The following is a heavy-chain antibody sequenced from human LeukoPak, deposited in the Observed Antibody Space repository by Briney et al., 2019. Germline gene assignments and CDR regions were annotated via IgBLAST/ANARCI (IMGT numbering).Heavy chain of an antibody. Sequence: ASVKVSCKASGYTFTGYYMHWVRQAPGQGLEWMGWINPNSGNTNYAQKLQGRVTMTTDTSTSTAYMELRSLRSDDTAVYYCARGVCSSTSCIAGDFDYWGQGTLVTVSS. CDR1: GYTFTGYY. D-gene: IGHD2-2*01. CDR3: ARGVCSSTSCIAGDFDY. V-gene: IGHV1-18*04. J-gene: IGHJ4*02. CDR2: INPNSGNT.